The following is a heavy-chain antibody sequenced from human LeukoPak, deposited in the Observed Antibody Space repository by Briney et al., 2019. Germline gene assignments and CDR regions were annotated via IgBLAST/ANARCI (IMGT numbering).Heavy chain of an antibody. D-gene: IGHD3-3*01. V-gene: IGHV1-24*01. CDR2: FDPEDGET. CDR1: GYTLTELS. Sequence: ASVKVSCKVSGYTLTELSMHWVRQAPGKGLEWMGGFDPEDGETIYAQKFQGRVTMTEDTSTDTAYMELSSLRSEDTAVYYCATTIFGVVMYFFDYWGQGTLVTVSS. CDR3: ATTIFGVVMYFFDY. J-gene: IGHJ4*02.